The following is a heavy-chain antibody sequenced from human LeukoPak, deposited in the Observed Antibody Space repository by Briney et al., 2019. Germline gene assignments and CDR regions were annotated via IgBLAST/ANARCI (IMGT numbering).Heavy chain of an antibody. D-gene: IGHD1-26*01. Sequence: ASVKVSCKASGYTFTGYYMHWVRQAPGQGLEWMGWINPNRGGTNYAQKFQGRVTMTRDTSISTAYMELSRLRSDDTAVYYCARGWELLRLNDAFDIWGQGTMVTVSS. CDR1: GYTFTGYY. CDR3: ARGWELLRLNDAFDI. V-gene: IGHV1-2*02. CDR2: INPNRGGT. J-gene: IGHJ3*02.